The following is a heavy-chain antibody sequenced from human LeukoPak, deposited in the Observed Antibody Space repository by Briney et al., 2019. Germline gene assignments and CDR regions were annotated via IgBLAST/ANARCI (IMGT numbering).Heavy chain of an antibody. CDR3: ARVNRRVGAWNMDV. V-gene: IGHV4-39*07. Sequence: PSETLSLTCTVSGGSISSSSYYWGWIRQPPGKGLEWIGSIYYSGSTYYNPSLKSRVTISVDTSKNQFSLKLSSVTAADTAVYYCARVNRRVGAWNMDVWGKGTTVTVSS. D-gene: IGHD3-10*01. CDR2: IYYSGST. CDR1: GGSISSSSYY. J-gene: IGHJ6*03.